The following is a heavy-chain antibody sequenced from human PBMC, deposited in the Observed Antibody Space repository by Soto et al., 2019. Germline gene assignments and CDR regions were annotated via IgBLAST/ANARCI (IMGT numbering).Heavy chain of an antibody. CDR3: ARDKESAALTPNYNYGMDG. Sequence: QVQLVQSGAEVKKPGSSVNVSCKASGGTFSSYAISWVGQAPGQGLEWMGGIIPIFGTANYAQKFQGRVTITADESTSTAYMELSSLRSEDTAVYYCARDKESAALTPNYNYGMDGWGQGTTVTVSS. J-gene: IGHJ6*02. D-gene: IGHD6-13*01. CDR2: IIPIFGTA. CDR1: GGTFSSYA. V-gene: IGHV1-69*12.